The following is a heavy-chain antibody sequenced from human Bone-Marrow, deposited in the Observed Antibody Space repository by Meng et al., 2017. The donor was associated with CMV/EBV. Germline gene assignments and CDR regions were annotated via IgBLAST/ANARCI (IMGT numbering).Heavy chain of an antibody. J-gene: IGHJ2*01. Sequence: LSCGGSGVTFGSCAMSWVGQAPGKGLEWASAIRGSGGSTDYADSVKGRFTISRDNSKNTLYLQMNSLRAEDTAVYYCAKDRSVWYFDLWGRGTLVTVSS. CDR2: IRGSGGST. CDR3: AKDRSVWYFDL. CDR1: GVTFGSCA. V-gene: IGHV3-23*01.